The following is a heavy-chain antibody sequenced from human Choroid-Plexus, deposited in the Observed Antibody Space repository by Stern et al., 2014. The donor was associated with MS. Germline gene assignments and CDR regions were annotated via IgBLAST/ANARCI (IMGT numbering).Heavy chain of an antibody. D-gene: IGHD2/OR15-2a*01. CDR2: VSYDGSNK. J-gene: IGHJ5*02. CDR3: AKDRQYLTYFFDH. Sequence: VHLVESGGGVVQPGRPLRLSCVASGFTFGSCAMHWVRQAPGKGLDLVAGVSYDGSNKYYADSVKGRFTISRDNSQNTLYMQMSSLRPEDTAVYYCAKDRQYLTYFFDHWGQGSLVTVSS. V-gene: IGHV3-30*18. CDR1: GFTFGSCA.